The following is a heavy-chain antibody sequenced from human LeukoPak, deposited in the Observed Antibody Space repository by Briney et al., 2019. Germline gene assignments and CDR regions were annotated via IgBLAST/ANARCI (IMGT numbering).Heavy chain of an antibody. CDR2: IYTSGST. Sequence: PSETLSLTCTVSGNSISSGDNYWSWIRQPAGKGLEWIGRIYTSGSTNYNPSLKSRVTISGDTSKNQFSLKLSSVTAADTAVYYCARGEKNPLTAVYYFDYWGQGTLVTVSS. V-gene: IGHV4-61*02. J-gene: IGHJ4*02. CDR1: GNSISSGDNY. D-gene: IGHD1-14*01. CDR3: ARGEKNPLTAVYYFDY.